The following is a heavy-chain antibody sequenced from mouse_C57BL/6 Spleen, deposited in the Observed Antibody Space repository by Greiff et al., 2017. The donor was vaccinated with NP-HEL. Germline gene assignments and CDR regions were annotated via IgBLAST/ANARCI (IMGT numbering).Heavy chain of an antibody. J-gene: IGHJ1*03. CDR1: GYTFTEYT. V-gene: IGHV1-62-2*01. D-gene: IGHD1-1*01. CDR3: ARHEGGGDYYGSSYDWYCDV. CDR2: FYPGSGSI. Sequence: VQLQQSGAELVKPGASVKLSCKASGYTFTEYTIHWVKQRSGQGLEWIGWFYPGSGSIKYNEKFKDKATLTASKSSSTVYMELSRLTSEDSAVYFCARHEGGGDYYGSSYDWYCDVWGTGTTVTVSS.